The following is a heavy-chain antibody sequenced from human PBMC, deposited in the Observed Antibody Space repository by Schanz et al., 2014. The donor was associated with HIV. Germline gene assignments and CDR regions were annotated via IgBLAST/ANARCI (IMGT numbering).Heavy chain of an antibody. CDR3: AKDLRQWLARGGNPLDI. V-gene: IGHV3-30*18. CDR1: GFIFSSYG. Sequence: QVQVVESGGGVVQPGRSLRLSCRTSGFIFSSYGMHWVRQAPGKGLEWVAFISYDVEKKHFAQPVKGRFIISRDNSKNTLYLQMNSLRPEDTAVYFCAKDLRQWLARGGNPLDIWGQGTMVTVS. CDR2: ISYDVEKK. J-gene: IGHJ3*02. D-gene: IGHD6-19*01.